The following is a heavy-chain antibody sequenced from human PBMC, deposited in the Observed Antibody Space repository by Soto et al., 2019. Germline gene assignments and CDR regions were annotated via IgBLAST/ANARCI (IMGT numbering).Heavy chain of an antibody. CDR3: ARSQQWIDY. D-gene: IGHD6-19*01. CDR1: GGSIRSTTYH. V-gene: IGHV4-39*01. J-gene: IGHJ4*02. Sequence: PSETLSLTCTVSGGSIRSTTYHWVWIRQSPGKGLEWIGTIFYTGTTYYNPSLKSRLTISVDTSKNQFSLQLNSVTPEDTAVYFCARSQQWIDYWGQGTLVTVSS. CDR2: IFYTGTT.